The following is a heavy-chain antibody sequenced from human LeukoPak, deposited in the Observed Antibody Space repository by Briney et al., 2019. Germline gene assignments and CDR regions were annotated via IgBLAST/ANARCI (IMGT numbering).Heavy chain of an antibody. CDR2: ISSSGSTI. CDR1: GFTFSDYY. J-gene: IGHJ4*02. CDR3: ASANYYDSSGLSY. V-gene: IGHV3-11*04. Sequence: GGSLRLSCAASGFTFSDYYMSWIRQAPGKGLEWVSYISSSGSTIYYADSVKGRFTISRDSAKNSLYLQMNSLRAEDTAVYYCASANYYDSSGLSYWGQGTLVTVSS. D-gene: IGHD3-22*01.